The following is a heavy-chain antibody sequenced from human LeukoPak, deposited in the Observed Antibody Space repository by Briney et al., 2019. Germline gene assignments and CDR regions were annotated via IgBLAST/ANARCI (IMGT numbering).Heavy chain of an antibody. CDR1: GYSFTNYW. CDR2: IYHGDSDT. V-gene: IGHV5-51*01. CDR3: ARRVMVVAATSWYFDL. Sequence: GESLKISCKGSGYSFTNYWIGWVRQMPGKGLEWMGVIYHGDSDTKYNPSFQGQVTISADKSIDTAYLQWNSLKASDTAMYYCARRVMVVAATSWYFDLWGRGTMVTVSS. D-gene: IGHD2-15*01. J-gene: IGHJ2*01.